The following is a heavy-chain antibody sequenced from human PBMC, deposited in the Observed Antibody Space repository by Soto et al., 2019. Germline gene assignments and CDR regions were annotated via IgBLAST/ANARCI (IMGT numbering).Heavy chain of an antibody. D-gene: IGHD3-22*01. V-gene: IGHV4-39*02. J-gene: IGHJ5*02. CDR1: GGSISSGGYS. CDR2: FYYSEST. CDR3: ARDSGYYDSSGYLDWFDP. Sequence: ASETLSLTCAVSGGSISSGGYSWSWIRQPPGKGLEWIGSFYYSESTYYNPSLKSRVIISVDTSKNQFSLKLSSVTAADTAVYYCARDSGYYDSSGYLDWFDPWGQGTLVTVSS.